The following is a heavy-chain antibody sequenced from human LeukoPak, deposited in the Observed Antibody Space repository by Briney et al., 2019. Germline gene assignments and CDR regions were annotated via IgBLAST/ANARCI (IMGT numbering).Heavy chain of an antibody. V-gene: IGHV4-59*01. CDR3: ARVGYYYDSSGFYDY. CDR2: IYYSGST. Sequence: SETPSLTCTVSGGSISRYYWSWIRQPPGKGLERIGYIYYSGSTYYNPSLKSRVTISVDTSKNQFSLKLSSVTAADTAVYYCARVGYYYDSSGFYDYWGQGTLVTVSS. CDR1: GGSISRYY. D-gene: IGHD3-22*01. J-gene: IGHJ4*02.